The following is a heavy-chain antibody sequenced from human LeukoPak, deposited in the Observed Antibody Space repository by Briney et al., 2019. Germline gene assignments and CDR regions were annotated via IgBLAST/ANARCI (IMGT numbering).Heavy chain of an antibody. Sequence: PSETLSLTCTVSGGSISSSSYYWGWIRQPPGKGLEWIGSIYYSGSTYYNPSLKSRVTISVDTSKNQFSLKLSSVTAADTAVYYCASPNYYDSSGYYPIDHWGQGTLVTVSS. J-gene: IGHJ4*02. CDR1: GGSISSSSYY. CDR2: IYYSGST. CDR3: ASPNYYDSSGYYPIDH. D-gene: IGHD3-22*01. V-gene: IGHV4-39*01.